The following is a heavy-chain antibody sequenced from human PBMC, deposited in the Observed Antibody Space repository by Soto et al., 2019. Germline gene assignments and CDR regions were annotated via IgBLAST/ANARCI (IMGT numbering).Heavy chain of an antibody. CDR3: ARDPGYSYGYN. Sequence: QVQLVQSGAEVKKPGASVKVSCKASGYTFTRYAMHWVRQAPGQRLEWMGWINAGNGNTKYSQKFQGRVTITRDTSPSTAYMELSSLRSEDTAVYYCARDPGYSYGYNWGQGTLVTVSS. J-gene: IGHJ4*02. CDR1: GYTFTRYA. D-gene: IGHD5-18*01. V-gene: IGHV1-3*01. CDR2: INAGNGNT.